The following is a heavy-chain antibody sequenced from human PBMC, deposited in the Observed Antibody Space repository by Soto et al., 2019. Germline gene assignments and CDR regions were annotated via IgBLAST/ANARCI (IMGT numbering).Heavy chain of an antibody. CDR1: GGSVTGGGYS. D-gene: IGHD3-10*01. J-gene: IGHJ4*02. CDR2: MYHRGNT. Sequence: QVQLQESGPGLVKPSQTLSLTCRVSGGSVTGGGYSWTWVRQHPGKGLEWIGHMYHRGNTYYRPSLKARATLSIETSKNQLSLKVASVTAEYTAVYYCARLLFGAGVDSWDQGTLVTVSS. V-gene: IGHV4-31*03. CDR3: ARLLFGAGVDS.